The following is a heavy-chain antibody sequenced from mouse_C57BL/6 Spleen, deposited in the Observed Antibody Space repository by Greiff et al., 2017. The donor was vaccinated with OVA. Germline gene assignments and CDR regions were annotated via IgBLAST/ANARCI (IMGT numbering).Heavy chain of an antibody. CDR1: GFTFSSYA. D-gene: IGHD2-2*01. J-gene: IGHJ4*01. CDR3: ARVNGYDGAMDY. Sequence: EVHLVESGGGLVKPGGSLKLSCAASGFTFSSYAMSWVRQTPEKRLEWVATISDGGSYTYYPDNVKGRFTISRDNAKNNLYLQMSHLKSEDTAMYHCARVNGYDGAMDYWGQGTSVTVSS. V-gene: IGHV5-4*01. CDR2: ISDGGSYT.